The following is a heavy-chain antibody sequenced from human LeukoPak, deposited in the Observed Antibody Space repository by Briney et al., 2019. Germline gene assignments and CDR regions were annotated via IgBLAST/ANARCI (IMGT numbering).Heavy chain of an antibody. Sequence: PGGSLRLSCAASGFTFSSYAMHWVRQAPGKGLEWVAVISYDGSNKYYADSVKGRFTISRDNSKNTLYLQMNSLRAEDTAVYYCAREDYYDSSGLLDYWGQRTLVTVSS. CDR2: ISYDGSNK. V-gene: IGHV3-30-3*01. D-gene: IGHD3-22*01. CDR3: AREDYYDSSGLLDY. J-gene: IGHJ4*02. CDR1: GFTFSSYA.